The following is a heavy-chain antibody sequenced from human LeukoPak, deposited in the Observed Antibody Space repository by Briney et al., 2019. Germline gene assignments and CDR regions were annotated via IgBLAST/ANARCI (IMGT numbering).Heavy chain of an antibody. J-gene: IGHJ5*02. Sequence: PSETLSLTCTVSGGSISSYYWSWIRQPPGKGLEWIGYIYYSGSTNYNPSLKSRATISVDTSKNQFSLKLSSVTAADTAVYYCARAKVAARPGWFDPWGQGTLVTVSS. CDR3: ARAKVAARPGWFDP. CDR1: GGSISSYY. CDR2: IYYSGST. V-gene: IGHV4-59*01. D-gene: IGHD6-6*01.